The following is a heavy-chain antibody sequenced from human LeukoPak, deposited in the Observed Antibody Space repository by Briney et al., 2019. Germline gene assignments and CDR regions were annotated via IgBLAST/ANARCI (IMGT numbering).Heavy chain of an antibody. D-gene: IGHD1-26*01. J-gene: IGHJ4*02. CDR2: INPNSGGT. V-gene: IGHV1-2*02. CDR3: ARIAIVGAFTVGDY. CDR1: GYTFTGYY. Sequence: ASVKVSCKASGYTFTGYYMHWVRQAPGQGLEWMGWINPNSGGTNYAQKFQGRVTMTTDTSTSTAYMELRSLRSDDTAVYYCARIAIVGAFTVGDYWGQGTLVTVSS.